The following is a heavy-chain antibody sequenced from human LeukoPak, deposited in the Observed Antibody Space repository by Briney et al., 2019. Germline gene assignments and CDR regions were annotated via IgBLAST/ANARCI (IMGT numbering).Heavy chain of an antibody. CDR3: ASEFVKTSIAETYYFDY. CDR1: GYTFTGYY. V-gene: IGHV1-2*02. J-gene: IGHJ4*02. CDR2: INPNSGGT. D-gene: IGHD6-6*01. Sequence: ASVKVSCKASGYTFTGYYMHWVRQAPGQGLEWMGWINPNSGGTNYAQKFQGRVTMTRDTSISTAYMELSRLRSDDTVVYYCASEFVKTSIAETYYFDYWGQGTLVTVSS.